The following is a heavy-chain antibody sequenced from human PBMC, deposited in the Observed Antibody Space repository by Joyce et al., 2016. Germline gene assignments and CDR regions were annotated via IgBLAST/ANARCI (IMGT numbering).Heavy chain of an antibody. D-gene: IGHD1-26*01. V-gene: IGHV4-61*02. J-gene: IGHJ6*02. CDR3: ARSTGGSYLFGMDV. CDR1: GASATSGCFY. CDR2: IYTTGST. Sequence: QVQLQESGPGLVKPSQTLTLTCTVFGASATSGCFYWSWIRQTAGKGLEWIGRIYTTGSTNYKSALKSRVTMALDTSKNQVSLKLNSVTAADTAVYYCARSTGGSYLFGMDVWGQGTTVTVSS.